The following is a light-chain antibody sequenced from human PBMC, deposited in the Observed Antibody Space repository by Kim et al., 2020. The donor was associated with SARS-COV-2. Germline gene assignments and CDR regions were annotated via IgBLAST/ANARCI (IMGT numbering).Light chain of an antibody. CDR3: QTWGTGIWV. CDR1: SGNSSYA. V-gene: IGLV4-69*01. CDR2: LNSDGSH. J-gene: IGLJ3*02. Sequence: ASVKLTCTLSSGNSSYAIAWHQQQPEKGPGYLMKLNSDGSHSKGDGIPDRFSGSSSGAERYLTISSLQSEDEADYYCQTWGTGIWVFGGGTQLTVL.